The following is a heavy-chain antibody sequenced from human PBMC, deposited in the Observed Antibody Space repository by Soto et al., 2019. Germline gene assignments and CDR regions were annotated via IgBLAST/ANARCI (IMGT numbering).Heavy chain of an antibody. V-gene: IGHV1-3*01. CDR3: VRDDASDSGVHLDF. Sequence: QVQLVQSGTEVKKPGASVKVSCKASGYRFTDYVIHWVRQAPGQRLEWMGWIGAGDGKTYYSQNFQGRVSITRDTSASTAYMELSSLISEDTAVYYCVRDDASDSGVHLDFWGQGALVTVSS. CDR1: GYRFTDYV. CDR2: IGAGDGKT. D-gene: IGHD3-22*01. J-gene: IGHJ4*02.